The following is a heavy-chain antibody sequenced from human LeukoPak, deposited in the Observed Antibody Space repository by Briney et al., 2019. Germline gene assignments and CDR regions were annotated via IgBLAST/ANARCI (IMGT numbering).Heavy chain of an antibody. V-gene: IGHV3-23*01. CDR2: ITDSGGST. Sequence: GGSLRLSCAASRFTFTSYAMSWVRQAPGKGLEWVSSITDSGGSTYYADSVKGRFTIPRDNSKNTLYLQMNSLRAEDTAVYYCAKRGAEVGATVAPGDYWGQGTLVTVSS. CDR3: AKRGAEVGATVAPGDY. CDR1: RFTFTSYA. J-gene: IGHJ4*02. D-gene: IGHD1-26*01.